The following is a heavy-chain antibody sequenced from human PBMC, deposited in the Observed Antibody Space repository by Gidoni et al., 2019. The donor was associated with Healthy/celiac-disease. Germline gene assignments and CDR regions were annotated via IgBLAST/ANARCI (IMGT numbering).Heavy chain of an antibody. CDR1: GYSFTSYW. CDR3: ARRGYYYDSSGYSTDAFDI. J-gene: IGHJ3*02. V-gene: IGHV5-51*01. CDR2: IYPGDSDT. D-gene: IGHD3-22*01. Sequence: EVQLVQSGAEVKKPGESLKISCTGSGYSFTSYWIGWVRQMPGKGLEWMGIIYPGDSDTRYSPSFQGQVTISADKSISTAYLQWSSLKASDTAMYYCARRGYYYDSSGYSTDAFDIWGQGTMVTVSS.